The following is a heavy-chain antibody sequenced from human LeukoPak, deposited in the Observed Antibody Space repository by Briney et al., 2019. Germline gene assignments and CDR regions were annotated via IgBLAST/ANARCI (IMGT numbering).Heavy chain of an antibody. CDR1: SGSISSYY. D-gene: IGHD5-18*01. CDR3: ARRSYGYYFDY. CDR2: IYYSGST. J-gene: IGHJ4*02. Sequence: TPSETLSLTCTVSSGSISSYYWSWIRQPPGKGLEWIGYIYYSGSTNYNPSLKSRVTITVDTSKNQFSLKLSSVTAADTAVYYCARRSYGYYFDYWGQGTLVTVSS. V-gene: IGHV4-59*01.